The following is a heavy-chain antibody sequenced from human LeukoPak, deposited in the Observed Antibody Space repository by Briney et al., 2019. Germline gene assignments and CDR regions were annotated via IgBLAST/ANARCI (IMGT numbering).Heavy chain of an antibody. Sequence: QPGGSLRLSCAASGFTFSSYAISWVRQAPGKGLEWVSAISGSGGSTYYADSVKGRFTISRDNSKNTLYLQMNSLRAEDTAVYYCAKVAPGIAAAGTLFFLRPTYYFDYWGQGTLVTVSS. D-gene: IGHD6-13*01. J-gene: IGHJ4*02. V-gene: IGHV3-23*01. CDR3: AKVAPGIAAAGTLFFLRPTYYFDY. CDR1: GFTFSSYA. CDR2: ISGSGGST.